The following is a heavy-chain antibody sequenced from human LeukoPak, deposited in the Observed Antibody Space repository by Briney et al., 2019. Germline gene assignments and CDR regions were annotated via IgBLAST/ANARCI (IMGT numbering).Heavy chain of an antibody. CDR3: ARTEYDDVWGSFRLGAFDI. J-gene: IGHJ3*02. V-gene: IGHV3-23*01. CDR2: LSGSGVST. Sequence: PGGSLRLSCVASGFTFSRYAMTWVRQAPGMGLEWVSALSGSGVSTYYADSVKGRFIISRDNSKNTLYLQVNSLRADDTAVYFCARTEYDDVWGSFRLGAFDIWGQGTTVSVSS. D-gene: IGHD3-16*02. CDR1: GFTFSRYA.